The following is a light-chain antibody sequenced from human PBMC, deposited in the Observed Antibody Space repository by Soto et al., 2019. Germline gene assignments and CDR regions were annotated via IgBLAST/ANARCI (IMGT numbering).Light chain of an antibody. J-gene: IGKJ3*01. Sequence: AIRMTQSPSSLSASTGDRVTITCRASQGISSYLAWYQQKPGKAPKLLIYAASTLQSGVPSRFSGSGSGTDCTLTISCLQSEDFATYSCQQYYSYPGTFGPGTKVDIK. CDR2: AAS. CDR1: QGISSY. V-gene: IGKV1-8*01. CDR3: QQYYSYPGT.